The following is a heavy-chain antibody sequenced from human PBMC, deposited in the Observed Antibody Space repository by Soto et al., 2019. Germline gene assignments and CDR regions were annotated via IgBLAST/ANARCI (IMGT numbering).Heavy chain of an antibody. CDR3: ARARGYDFKVLDP. Sequence: GASVKVSCKASGYTFTSYGISWVRQAPGQGLEWMGWISAYNGNTNYAQNLQGRVTMTTDTSTSTAYMELRRLRSDDPAVYSCARARGYDFKVLDPWGKGPLVIVS. J-gene: IGHJ5*02. CDR2: ISAYNGNT. V-gene: IGHV1-18*01. CDR1: GYTFTSYG. D-gene: IGHD3-3*01.